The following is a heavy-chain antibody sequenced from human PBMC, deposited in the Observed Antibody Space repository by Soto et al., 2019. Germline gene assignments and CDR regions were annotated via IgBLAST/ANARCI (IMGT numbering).Heavy chain of an antibody. CDR1: GFTFSSYS. CDR3: AREGSLYGDSISNCADY. Sequence: EVQLVESGGGLVKPGESLRLSCAASGFTFSSYSMIWVRQAPGKGPEWVASISTTSTYIYYADSVKGRFTISRDNAKNSLFLQMDSLRAEDTAVYYCAREGSLYGDSISNCADYWGQGTLVTVSS. CDR2: ISTTSTYI. D-gene: IGHD4-17*01. J-gene: IGHJ4*02. V-gene: IGHV3-21*01.